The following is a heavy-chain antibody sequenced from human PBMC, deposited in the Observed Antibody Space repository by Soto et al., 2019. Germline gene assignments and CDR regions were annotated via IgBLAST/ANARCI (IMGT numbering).Heavy chain of an antibody. CDR2: INHLGTT. J-gene: IGHJ4*01. CDR3: ATRGGGSYPFYFDY. V-gene: IGHV4-34*01. Sequence: QVQLQQWGAGLLKPSETLSLTCAVYGGPFSGYYWSWIRQSPGKGLEWIGEINHLGTTNYNPSLKSRVTISGDTSNKQFSPKLSSVTSADTAVYYCATRGGGSYPFYFDYWGHGTLVTVSS. CDR1: GGPFSGYY. D-gene: IGHD1-26*01.